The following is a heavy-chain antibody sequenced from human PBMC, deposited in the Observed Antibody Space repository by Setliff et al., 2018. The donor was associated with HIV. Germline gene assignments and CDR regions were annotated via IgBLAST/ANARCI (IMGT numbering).Heavy chain of an antibody. V-gene: IGHV3-73*01. CDR3: TRLQYIYDNSDSDN. J-gene: IGHJ4*02. Sequence: PGGSLRLSCGASGFTFSGSPMHWVRQASGKGLEWVGRIKTEAEGYATAYAASVKGRFTISRDDSKNTAYLQMNSLKTEDTAIYYCTRLQYIYDNSDSDNWGQGALVTVSS. CDR2: IKTEAEGYAT. D-gene: IGHD3-22*01. CDR1: GFTFSGSP.